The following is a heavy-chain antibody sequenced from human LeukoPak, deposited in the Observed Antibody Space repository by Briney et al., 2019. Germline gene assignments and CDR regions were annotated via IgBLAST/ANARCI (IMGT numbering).Heavy chain of an antibody. CDR2: IYYSGST. Sequence: PLETLSLTRTLSGGSISSGGYYGSSIRQHPGKSLEWIGYIYYSGSTYYNPSLKSRVTISVDTSKNQFSLTLSSVTAADTAVYYCARGGRYGSGRVNYFDYWGQGTLVTVSS. J-gene: IGHJ4*02. CDR1: GGSISSGGYY. V-gene: IGHV4-31*03. CDR3: ARGGRYGSGRVNYFDY. D-gene: IGHD3-10*01.